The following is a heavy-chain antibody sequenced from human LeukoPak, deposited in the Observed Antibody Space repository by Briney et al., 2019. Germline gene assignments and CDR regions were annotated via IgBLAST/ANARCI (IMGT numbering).Heavy chain of an antibody. V-gene: IGHV4-59*11. D-gene: IGHD3/OR15-3a*01. CDR1: GDSIGSHY. Sequence: SETLSLTCTVSGDSIGSHYWSWIRQPPGKGLEWIGYIFYVGSTNYNPSLKSRVTISVDTSKNQFSLKLNSVTAADTAVYYCARDGHGWFDPWGQGTLVTVSS. CDR3: ARDGHGWFDP. CDR2: IFYVGST. J-gene: IGHJ5*02.